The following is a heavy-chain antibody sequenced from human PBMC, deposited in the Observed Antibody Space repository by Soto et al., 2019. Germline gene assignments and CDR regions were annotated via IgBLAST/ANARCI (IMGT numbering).Heavy chain of an antibody. CDR1: GFTFSSYA. CDR2: ISYDGSNK. CDR3: ARAPRDWNEDRGLDY. Sequence: QVQLVESGGGVVQPGRSLRLSCAASGFTFSSYAMHWVRQAPGKGLEWVAVISYDGSNKYYADSVKGRFTISRDNSKNTLYLQMNSLRAEDTAVYYCARAPRDWNEDRGLDYWGQGTLVTVSS. V-gene: IGHV3-30-3*01. D-gene: IGHD1-1*01. J-gene: IGHJ4*02.